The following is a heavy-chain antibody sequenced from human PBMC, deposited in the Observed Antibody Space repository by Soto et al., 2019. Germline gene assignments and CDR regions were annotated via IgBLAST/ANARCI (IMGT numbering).Heavy chain of an antibody. CDR2: IYHSGST. CDR1: GDSISAYS. D-gene: IGHD5-18*01. J-gene: IGHJ5*02. V-gene: IGHV4-59*01. CDR3: ARNVDTAMVNWFDP. Sequence: PSETLSLTCTVSGDSISAYSWSWVRQPPGKGLEWIGYIYHSGSTYYNPSLKSRVTISVDTSKNQFPLKLSSVTAADTAVYYCARNVDTAMVNWFDPWGQGTLVTVSS.